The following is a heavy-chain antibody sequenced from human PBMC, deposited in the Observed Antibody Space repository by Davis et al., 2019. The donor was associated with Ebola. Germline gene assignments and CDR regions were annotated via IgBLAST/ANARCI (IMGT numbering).Heavy chain of an antibody. D-gene: IGHD6-13*01. CDR1: GGSISSGGYS. CDR2: VYHSGST. J-gene: IGHJ5*02. V-gene: IGHV4-30-2*01. Sequence: PSETLSLTCAVSGGSISSGGYSWSWIRQPPGRGLEWIGYVYHSGSTYYNPSLKSRVTISGDRSKNQFSLKVGSVTAADTAVYYCARTCIAAAGKVTCGWFDPWGQGTLVTVSS. CDR3: ARTCIAAAGKVTCGWFDP.